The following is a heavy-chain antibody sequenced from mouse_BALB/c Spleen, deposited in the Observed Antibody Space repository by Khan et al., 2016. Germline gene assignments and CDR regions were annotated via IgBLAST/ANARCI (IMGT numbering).Heavy chain of an antibody. J-gene: IGHJ1*01. Sequence: EVELVESGGGLVKPGGSLKLSCAASGFTFSDYYMYWVRQTPEKRLEWVATISDGGAYTYYPDSVKGRFTISRDNAKNNLYLHMSSLKSEDTAMYYCARTYGNCGYFDVWGAGTTVTVSS. D-gene: IGHD2-1*01. CDR1: GFTFSDYY. CDR3: ARTYGNCGYFDV. V-gene: IGHV5-4*02. CDR2: ISDGGAYT.